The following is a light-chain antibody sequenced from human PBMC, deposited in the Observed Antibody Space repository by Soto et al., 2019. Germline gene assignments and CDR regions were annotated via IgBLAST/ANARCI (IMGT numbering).Light chain of an antibody. CDR2: AAS. CDR1: QSISSY. CDR3: QQSYSTPLT. J-gene: IGKJ4*01. V-gene: IGKV1-39*01. Sequence: DIQMTQSPSSLSASVGDRVTITCRASQSISSYLNWYQHKPGKAPKLLIYAASSLQSGVPSRFSGSGSGTDFTLTIGSLQPEDFASYYCQQSYSTPLTFGGGTKVEIK.